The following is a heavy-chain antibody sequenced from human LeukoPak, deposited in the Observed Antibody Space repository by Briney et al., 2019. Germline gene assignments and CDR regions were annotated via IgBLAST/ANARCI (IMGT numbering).Heavy chain of an antibody. CDR1: GFTFSSYG. Sequence: GGSLRLSCAASGFTFSSYGMHWVRQAPGKGLEWVAVISYDGSNKYYADSVKGRFTISRDNAKNSLYLQMNSLRAEDTALYHCARDHGIAVAGDAFDIWGQGTMVTVSS. V-gene: IGHV3-30*03. J-gene: IGHJ3*02. CDR2: ISYDGSNK. CDR3: ARDHGIAVAGDAFDI. D-gene: IGHD6-19*01.